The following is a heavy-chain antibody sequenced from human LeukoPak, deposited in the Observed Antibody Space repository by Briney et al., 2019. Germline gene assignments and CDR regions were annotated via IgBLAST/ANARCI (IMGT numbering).Heavy chain of an antibody. V-gene: IGHV7-4-1*02. CDR3: ARGIPVYGSSWSYYFDY. CDR1: GYTFTSYA. J-gene: IGHJ4*02. D-gene: IGHD6-13*01. Sequence: ASVKVSCKASGYTFTSYAMNWVRQAPGQGLEWMGWINTNTGNPTYTQGFTGRFVFSLETSVSTTYLQISNLKAEDTAVYYCARGIPVYGSSWSYYFDYWGQGTLVTVSS. CDR2: INTNTGNP.